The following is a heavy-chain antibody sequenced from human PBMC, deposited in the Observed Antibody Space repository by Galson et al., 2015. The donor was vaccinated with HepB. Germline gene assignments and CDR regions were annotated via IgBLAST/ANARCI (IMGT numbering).Heavy chain of an antibody. CDR2: IWYDGSNK. V-gene: IGHV3-33*01. J-gene: IGHJ6*02. CDR3: ARFMVRGIMLIHYYYGMDV. CDR1: GFTFSSYG. D-gene: IGHD3-10*01. Sequence: SLRLSCAASGFTFSSYGMHWVRQAPGKGLEWVAVIWYDGSNKYYADSVKGRFTISRDNSKNTLYLQMNSLRAEDTAVYYCARFMVRGIMLIHYYYGMDVWGQGTTVTVSS.